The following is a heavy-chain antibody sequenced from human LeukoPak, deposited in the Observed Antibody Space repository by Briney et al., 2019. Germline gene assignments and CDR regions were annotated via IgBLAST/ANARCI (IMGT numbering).Heavy chain of an antibody. J-gene: IGHJ6*02. CDR2: ISYDGSNK. CDR3: AKEVNFLAAASYGMDV. Sequence: GGSLRLSCAASGFTFSSYGMHWVRQAPGKGLEWVAVISYDGSNKYYADSVKGRFTISRDNSKNTLYLQMNSLRAEDKAVYYCAKEVNFLAAASYGMDVWGQGTTVTVSS. CDR1: GFTFSSYG. V-gene: IGHV3-30*18. D-gene: IGHD6-13*01.